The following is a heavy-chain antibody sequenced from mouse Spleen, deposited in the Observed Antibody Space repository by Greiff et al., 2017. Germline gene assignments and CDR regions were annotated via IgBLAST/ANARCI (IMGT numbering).Heavy chain of an antibody. CDR3: ARTYGYYSYDVIFAY. CDR2: INPNYGTT. V-gene: IGHV1-39*01. CDR1: GYSFTDYN. J-gene: IGHJ3*01. Sequence: EVQLQESGPELVKPGASVKISCKASGYSFTDYNMNWVKQSNGKSLEWIGVINPNYGTTSYNQKFKGKATLTVDQSSSTAYMQLNSLTSEDSAVYYCARTYGYYSYDVIFAYWGQGTLVTVSA. D-gene: IGHD2-12*01.